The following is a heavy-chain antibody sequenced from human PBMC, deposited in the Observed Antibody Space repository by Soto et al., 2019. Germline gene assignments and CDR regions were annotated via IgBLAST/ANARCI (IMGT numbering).Heavy chain of an antibody. CDR3: ARSFRQWLVDS. CDR1: GFTFSSYD. J-gene: IGHJ4*02. V-gene: IGHV3-33*01. Sequence: GGSLRLSCAASGFTFSSYDMHWVRQAPGKGLEWVGIIWYDGSNKYYADSVKGRFTISRDNSKNTLYLEVNSLRPDDTAVYYCARSFRQWLVDSWGQGALVTVSS. D-gene: IGHD6-19*01. CDR2: IWYDGSNK.